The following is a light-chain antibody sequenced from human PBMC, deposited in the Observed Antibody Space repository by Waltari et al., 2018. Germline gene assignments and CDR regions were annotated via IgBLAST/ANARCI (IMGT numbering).Light chain of an antibody. CDR1: SSDVGGYNY. J-gene: IGLJ1*01. Sequence: QSALTQPRPVSGSPGQSVTISCTGTSSDVGGYNYVSWYQQHPGKAPKLMIYDVSKRPSGVPDRFSGSKSGNTASLTISGLQAEDEADYYCCSYAGSRYTYVFGTGTKVTVL. V-gene: IGLV2-11*01. CDR2: DVS. CDR3: CSYAGSRYTYV.